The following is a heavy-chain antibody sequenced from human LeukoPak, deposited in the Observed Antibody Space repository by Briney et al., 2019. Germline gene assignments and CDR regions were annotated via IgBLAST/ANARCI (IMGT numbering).Heavy chain of an antibody. CDR1: GFTFSDYA. J-gene: IGHJ3*02. Sequence: GGSLRLSCTASGFTFSDYAMSWVRQAPGKGLEWVADQSDTGYYRNYVGSAKGRFTISRDNSKNTLWLQMNSLRAEDTAVYYCARKWHGGFDIWSQGTMVTVSS. CDR2: QSDTGYYR. D-gene: IGHD2-8*01. V-gene: IGHV3-23*01. CDR3: ARKWHGGFDI.